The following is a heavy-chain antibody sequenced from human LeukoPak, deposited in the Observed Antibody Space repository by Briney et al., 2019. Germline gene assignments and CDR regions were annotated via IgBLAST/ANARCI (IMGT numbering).Heavy chain of an antibody. Sequence: GRSPRLSCAASGFTFSSYAMHWVRQAPGKGLEWVAVISYDGSNKYYADSVKGRFTISRDNSKNTLYLQMNSLRAEDTAVYYCARRRGSGSYFLWGQGTLVTVSS. J-gene: IGHJ4*02. V-gene: IGHV3-30-3*01. D-gene: IGHD3-10*01. CDR1: GFTFSSYA. CDR2: ISYDGSNK. CDR3: ARRRGSGSYFL.